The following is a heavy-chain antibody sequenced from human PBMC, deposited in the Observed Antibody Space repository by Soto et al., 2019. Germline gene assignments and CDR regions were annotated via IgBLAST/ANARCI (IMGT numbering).Heavy chain of an antibody. Sequence: GGSLRLSCAASGFTFSSYSMNWVRQAPGKGLEWVSYISSSSSTIYYADSVKGRFTISRDNAKKSLYLQMNSLRDEDTAVDYCARDLSTTRIVVATPDWFDPWGQGTLVTVSS. CDR1: GFTFSSYS. V-gene: IGHV3-48*02. J-gene: IGHJ5*02. CDR2: ISSSSSTI. D-gene: IGHD3-22*01. CDR3: ARDLSTTRIVVATPDWFDP.